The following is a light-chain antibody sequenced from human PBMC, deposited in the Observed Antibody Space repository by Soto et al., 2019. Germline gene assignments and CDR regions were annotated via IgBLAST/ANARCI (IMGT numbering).Light chain of an antibody. CDR3: QHRSSWPLT. V-gene: IGKV3-11*01. CDR2: DVS. Sequence: EIVLTQSPATLSLSPGERATLSCRASQSVSSYLAWYQQKPGQAPRLLIYDVSNRATGTPARFSGSGSGTDFTLTISSLEPEDVAVYYCQHRSSWPLTFGGGTKVEI. CDR1: QSVSSY. J-gene: IGKJ4*01.